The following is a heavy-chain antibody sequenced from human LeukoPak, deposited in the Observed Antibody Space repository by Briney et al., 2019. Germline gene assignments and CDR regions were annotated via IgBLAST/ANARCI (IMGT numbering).Heavy chain of an antibody. CDR1: GGTFSSYA. CDR3: ARAYCTNGVCYRGWFDP. D-gene: IGHD2-8*01. V-gene: IGHV1-69*05. Sequence: SVKVSCKASGGTFSSYAISWVRQAPGQGLEWMGGIIPIFGTANYAQKFQGRVTITTDESTSTAYMELSSLRSEGTAVYYCARAYCTNGVCYRGWFDPWGQGTLVTVSS. J-gene: IGHJ5*02. CDR2: IIPIFGTA.